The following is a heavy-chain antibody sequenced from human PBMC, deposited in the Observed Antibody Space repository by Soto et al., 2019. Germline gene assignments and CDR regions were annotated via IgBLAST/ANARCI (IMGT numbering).Heavy chain of an antibody. V-gene: IGHV3-30-3*01. CDR1: GFTFSSYA. Sequence: GGSLRLSCAASGFTFSSYAMHWVRQAPGKGLEWVAAISYDGSNKYYADSVKGRFTISRDNSKNTLSLQMNSLIADDTAVYYCARPALLVTTFDYWGQGALVTVSS. D-gene: IGHD4-17*01. CDR2: ISYDGSNK. J-gene: IGHJ4*02. CDR3: ARPALLVTTFDY.